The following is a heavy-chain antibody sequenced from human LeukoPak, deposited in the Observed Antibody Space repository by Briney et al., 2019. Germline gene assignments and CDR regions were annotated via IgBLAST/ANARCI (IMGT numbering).Heavy chain of an antibody. J-gene: IGHJ4*02. Sequence: GASVKVSCKASGYTFTSYDINWVRQATGQGLEWMGWISAYNGNTNYAQKLQGRVTMTTDTSTSTAYMELRSLRSDDTAVYYCARDLGWRDSSGSSDYWGQGTLVTVSS. CDR2: ISAYNGNT. D-gene: IGHD3-22*01. V-gene: IGHV1-18*01. CDR3: ARDLGWRDSSGSSDY. CDR1: GYTFTSYD.